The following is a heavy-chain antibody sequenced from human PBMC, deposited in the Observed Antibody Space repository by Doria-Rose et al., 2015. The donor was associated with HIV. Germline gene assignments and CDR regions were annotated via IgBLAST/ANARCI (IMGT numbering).Heavy chain of an antibody. J-gene: IGHJ4*02. D-gene: IGHD6-13*01. V-gene: IGHV2-26*01. CDR3: ARIKSSRWYHKYYFDF. CDR1: GVSLSSPGMG. Sequence: SGPVLVKPTETLTLTCTVSGVSLSSPGMGVSWIRQPPGKVLEWLAKVLSDDERSYQTSLKSRLTSSRGTSKSQVVLTMTDMDPVDTATYYCARIKSSRWYHKYYFDFWGQGTLVIVSA. CDR2: VLSDDER.